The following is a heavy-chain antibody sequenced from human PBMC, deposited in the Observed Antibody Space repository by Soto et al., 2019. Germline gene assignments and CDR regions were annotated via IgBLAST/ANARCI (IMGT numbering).Heavy chain of an antibody. D-gene: IGHD5-12*01. CDR3: AKAISGYNAPLDH. CDR2: VYYTGTA. J-gene: IGHJ4*02. Sequence: SETLSLTCTVSGGSINTYYWSWIRQPPGQGLEWIGYVYYTGTANYNPSLKSRVSISVDTPKNQFFLKLSSVTAADTAIYYCAKAISGYNAPLDHWGQGTRVTVSS. CDR1: GGSINTYY. V-gene: IGHV4-59*01.